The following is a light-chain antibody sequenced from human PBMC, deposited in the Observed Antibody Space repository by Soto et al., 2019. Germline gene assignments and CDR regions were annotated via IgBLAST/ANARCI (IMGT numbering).Light chain of an antibody. J-gene: IGLJ2*01. CDR1: TSNIGSNS. CDR2: RSN. Sequence: QSVLTQPPSASGTPGQSITISCSGSTSNIGSNSVFWYQHLPGTAPKLPIYRSNQRASGVPDRFSGSKSGTSASLAISGLRSEDEADYYCAAWDDSLSGQVFGGGTKLTVL. CDR3: AAWDDSLSGQV. V-gene: IGLV1-47*01.